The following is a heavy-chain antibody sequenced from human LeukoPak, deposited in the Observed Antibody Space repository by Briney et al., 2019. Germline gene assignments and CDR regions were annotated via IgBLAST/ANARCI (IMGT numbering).Heavy chain of an antibody. J-gene: IGHJ4*02. CDR1: GFAISSYG. D-gene: IGHD2-2*01. Sequence: GGSLRLSCAASGFAISSYGVHWVRQAPGKGPEWVAVISYDGSTEYYIDSVKGRFTISRDNSKNTLYLQMNSLRAEDTAVYYCAKETYSTSWQLDSWGQGTLVTVSS. CDR3: AKETYSTSWQLDS. V-gene: IGHV3-30*18. CDR2: ISYDGSTE.